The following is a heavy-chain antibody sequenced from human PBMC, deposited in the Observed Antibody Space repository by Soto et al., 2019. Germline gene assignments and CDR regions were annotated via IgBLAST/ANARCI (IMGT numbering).Heavy chain of an antibody. V-gene: IGHV1-69*06. CDR1: GGTFSSYA. D-gene: IGHD3-3*01. Sequence: SVKVSCKASGGTFSSYAISWVRQAPGQGLEWMGGIIPIFGTANYAQKFQGRVTITADKSTSTAYMERSSLRSEDTAVYYCARGYYDFWSGYLQYNWFDPWGQGTLVTVSS. CDR2: IIPIFGTA. CDR3: ARGYYDFWSGYLQYNWFDP. J-gene: IGHJ5*02.